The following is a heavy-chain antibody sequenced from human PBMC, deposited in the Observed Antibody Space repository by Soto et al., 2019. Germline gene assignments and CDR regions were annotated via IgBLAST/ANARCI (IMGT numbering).Heavy chain of an antibody. J-gene: IGHJ6*02. CDR1: GYTFTSYG. D-gene: IGHD3-9*01. V-gene: IGHV1-18*04. Sequence: ASVKVSCKASGYTFTSYGISWVRQAPGQGLEWMGWISAYNGNTNYAQKLQGRVTMTTDTSTSTAYMELRSLRSDDTAVYYCARGYYDSLSAFGYYYYYCRDVWGQETTVTVSS. CDR2: ISAYNGNT. CDR3: ARGYYDSLSAFGYYYYYCRDV.